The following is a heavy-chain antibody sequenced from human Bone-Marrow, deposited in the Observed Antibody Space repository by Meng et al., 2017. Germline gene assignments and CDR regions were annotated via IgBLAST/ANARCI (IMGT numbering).Heavy chain of an antibody. Sequence: ASVKVSCKASGYTFTGYYMHWVRQAPGQGLEWMGWLNPNSGGTNYAQKFQGRVTMTRDTSISTAYMELSRLRSDDTAVYYCARVGYNHYYGSESYPYYFDYWGQGTRVTVSS. CDR1: GYTFTGYY. CDR2: LNPNSGGT. CDR3: ARVGYNHYYGSESYPYYFDY. J-gene: IGHJ4*02. V-gene: IGHV1-2*02. D-gene: IGHD3-10*01.